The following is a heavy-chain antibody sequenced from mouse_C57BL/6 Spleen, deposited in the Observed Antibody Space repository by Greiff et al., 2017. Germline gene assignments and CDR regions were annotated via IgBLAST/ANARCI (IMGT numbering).Heavy chain of an antibody. Sequence: QVQLKESGPGILQPSQTLSLTCSFSGFSLSTFGMGVGWIRQPSGKGLEWLAHSWWDDAKYYNPALKSRLTISKDTSKTQVFLKIANVDTADTATYYCARIAHYGSFSWFAYWGQGTLVTVSA. V-gene: IGHV8-8*01. J-gene: IGHJ3*01. CDR3: ARIAHYGSFSWFAY. CDR1: GFSLSTFGMG. D-gene: IGHD1-1*01. CDR2: SWWDDAK.